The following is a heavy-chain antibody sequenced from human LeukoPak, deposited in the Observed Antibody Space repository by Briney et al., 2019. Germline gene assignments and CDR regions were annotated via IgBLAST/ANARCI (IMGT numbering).Heavy chain of an antibody. Sequence: PSVTLSLTCAVSGDDISGNNWWSWVRQPPGKGLEWIAEIYHDGRTNYNPSLNSRVSISVDKSKNQFSLNLTSVTAADTAFYYCAKIPVAATRGWFDPWGQGTLVTVSS. CDR1: GDDISGNNW. D-gene: IGHD6-19*01. V-gene: IGHV4-4*02. CDR2: IYHDGRT. J-gene: IGHJ5*02. CDR3: AKIPVAATRGWFDP.